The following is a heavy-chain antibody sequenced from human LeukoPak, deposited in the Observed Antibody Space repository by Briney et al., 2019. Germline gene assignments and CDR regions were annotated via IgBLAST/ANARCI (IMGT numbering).Heavy chain of an antibody. CDR3: ANHLACGSTSCPPFDS. CDR2: NRGTYI. J-gene: IGHJ4*02. D-gene: IGHD2-2*01. Sequence: PGGSLRLSCAASGFTFSTYSMNWVRQAPGKGLEWGASNRGTYIYYADSVKGRFTISRDNAKNSLYLQMNSLRAEDTAVYYCANHLACGSTSCPPFDSWGQGTLVTVSS. CDR1: GFTFSTYS. V-gene: IGHV3-21*01.